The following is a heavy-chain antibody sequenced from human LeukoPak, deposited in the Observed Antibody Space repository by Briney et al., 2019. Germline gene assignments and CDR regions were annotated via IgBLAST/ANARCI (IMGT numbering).Heavy chain of an antibody. Sequence: SQTLSLTCTVSGGSIGSGSYYWSWIRQPAGKGLEWIGRIYTSGSTNYNPSLKSRVTMSVDTSKNQFSLKLSSVTAADTAVYYCARARSYGSGRPYMDVWGKGTTVTISS. CDR3: ARARSYGSGRPYMDV. CDR1: GGSIGSGSYY. J-gene: IGHJ6*03. V-gene: IGHV4-61*02. CDR2: IYTSGST. D-gene: IGHD3-10*01.